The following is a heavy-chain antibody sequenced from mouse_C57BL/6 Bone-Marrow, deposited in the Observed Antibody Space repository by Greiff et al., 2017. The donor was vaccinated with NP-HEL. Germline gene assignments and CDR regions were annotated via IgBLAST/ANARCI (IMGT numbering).Heavy chain of an antibody. CDR2: ISSGGSYT. CDR3: ARPHYYGSSYVLFAY. J-gene: IGHJ3*01. D-gene: IGHD1-1*01. Sequence: VQLQQSGGDLVKPGGSLKLSCAASGFTFSSYGMSWVRQTPDKRLEWVATISSGGSYTYYPDSVKGRFTISRDNAKNTLYLQMSSLKSEDTAMYYCARPHYYGSSYVLFAYWGQGTLVTVSA. V-gene: IGHV5-6*01. CDR1: GFTFSSYG.